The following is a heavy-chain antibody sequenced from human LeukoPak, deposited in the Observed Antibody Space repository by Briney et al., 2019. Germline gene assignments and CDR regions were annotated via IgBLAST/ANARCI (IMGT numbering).Heavy chain of an antibody. J-gene: IGHJ4*02. Sequence: ASVKVSCKASGYTFSGYYIHWVRQAPGQGLECMGWVNPNSSGTNYGQNFQGRVTMTRDTSISTAYMELRGLTPDDTAVYYCARAGYYDSSGYYHPFDYWGQGIVVTVSS. V-gene: IGHV1-2*02. CDR2: VNPNSSGT. D-gene: IGHD3-22*01. CDR1: GYTFSGYY. CDR3: ARAGYYDSSGYYHPFDY.